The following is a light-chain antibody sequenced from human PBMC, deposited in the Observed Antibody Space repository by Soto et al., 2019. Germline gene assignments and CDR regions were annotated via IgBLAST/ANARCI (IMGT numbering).Light chain of an antibody. CDR1: SSDVGGYVF. CDR3: SSHTSSSSPYV. J-gene: IGLJ1*01. Sequence: QSALTQPASVSGSPGQSITISCTGTSSDVGGYVFVSWYQQHPGKAPKLMIYEVSNRPSGVSNRFSGSKSGNTASLTISGLQAEDEADYYCSSHTSSSSPYVFGTGTKLTVL. CDR2: EVS. V-gene: IGLV2-14*01.